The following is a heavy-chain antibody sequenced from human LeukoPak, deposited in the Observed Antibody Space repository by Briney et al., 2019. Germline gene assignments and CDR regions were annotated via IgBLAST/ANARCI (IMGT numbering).Heavy chain of an antibody. J-gene: IGHJ4*02. D-gene: IGHD6-13*01. CDR2: ISSTSGYI. CDR1: GFTVSSNY. V-gene: IGHV3-21*01. Sequence: PGGSLRLSCAASGFTVSSNYMNWVRQAPGKGLEWVSFISSTSGYIYYADSLKGRFTISRDNAKNSLYLQMNSLRAEDTAVYYCAIITAAGPTTWGQGTLVTVSS. CDR3: AIITAAGPTT.